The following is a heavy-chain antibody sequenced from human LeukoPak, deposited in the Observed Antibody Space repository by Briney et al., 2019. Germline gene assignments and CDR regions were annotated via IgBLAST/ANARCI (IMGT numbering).Heavy chain of an antibody. Sequence: SETLSLTCTVSGGSISSSSYYWGWIRQPPGKGLGWIGRIYYSGSTYYNPSLKSRVTISVDTSKNQFSLKLSSATAADTAVYYCARPSSFLLATYFDYWGQGTLVTVSS. CDR2: IYYSGST. CDR1: GGSISSSSYY. V-gene: IGHV4-39*01. CDR3: ARPSSFLLATYFDY. J-gene: IGHJ4*02. D-gene: IGHD2-15*01.